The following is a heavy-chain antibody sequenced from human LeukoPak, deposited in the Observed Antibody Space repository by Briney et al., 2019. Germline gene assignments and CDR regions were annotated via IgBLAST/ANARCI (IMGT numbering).Heavy chain of an antibody. CDR2: IWYDGSNK. J-gene: IGHJ5*02. Sequence: PGGSLTLSCEASRFTFSTYGMHWVRQAPGKGVEGVADIWYDGSNKYYGDSVKGRFTISRDNSKNTLYLQMNRLRAEDTAVYYCARSRGGMVRGVISANWFDPWGQGTLVTVSS. V-gene: IGHV3-33*01. CDR1: RFTFSTYG. D-gene: IGHD3-10*01. CDR3: ARSRGGMVRGVISANWFDP.